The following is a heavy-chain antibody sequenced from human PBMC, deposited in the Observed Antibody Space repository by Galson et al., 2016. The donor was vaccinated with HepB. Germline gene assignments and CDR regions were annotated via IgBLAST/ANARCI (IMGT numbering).Heavy chain of an antibody. D-gene: IGHD6-19*01. Sequence: SLRLSCAASGFTFSSYWMPWVRQAPGKGLEWVANINLDGSRKYYLDSVKGRFTISRDNGKNSLYLEMKSLRAEDTAVYYCVSGYTSGLWGQGTLVTVSS. CDR3: VSGYTSGL. J-gene: IGHJ4*02. V-gene: IGHV3-7*02. CDR2: INLDGSRK. CDR1: GFTFSSYW.